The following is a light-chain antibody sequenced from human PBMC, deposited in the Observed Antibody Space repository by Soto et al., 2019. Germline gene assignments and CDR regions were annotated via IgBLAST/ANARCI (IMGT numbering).Light chain of an antibody. V-gene: IGKV3-20*01. CDR1: QSVSSSY. CDR3: QQYNNWPPVT. J-gene: IGKJ3*01. CDR2: GAS. Sequence: DIMLTQSPCTLSLSPGERATLSFRASQSVSSSYLAWYQQKPGQAPRLLIYGASSRATGIPDRFSGSGSGTDFTLTISSLQSEDFAVYYCQQYNNWPPVTFGPGTKVDIK.